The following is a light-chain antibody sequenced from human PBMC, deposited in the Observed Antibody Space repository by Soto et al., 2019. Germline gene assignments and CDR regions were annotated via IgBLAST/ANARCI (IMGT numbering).Light chain of an antibody. J-gene: IGKJ1*01. CDR1: QAIRNE. Sequence: IQMTQYTSSLSASVGDRVTITCRASQAIRNELGWYQHKPGRAPNLLVSAASTLQSGVPSRFSGSGSGTEFTLTISSLQSDDFATYYCQHYNSYSEAFGQGTKV. CDR2: AAS. CDR3: QHYNSYSEA. V-gene: IGKV1-17*01.